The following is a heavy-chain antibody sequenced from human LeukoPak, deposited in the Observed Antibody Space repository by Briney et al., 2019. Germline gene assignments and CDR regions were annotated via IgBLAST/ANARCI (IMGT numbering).Heavy chain of an antibody. V-gene: IGHV3-30*02. CDR2: IRYDGSNK. D-gene: IGHD2-8*01. CDR1: RFTFRSYG. CDR3: AKDGDGVYAIQYIDY. Sequence: PGGSLRLSCAVSRFTFRSYGMHWVRQAPGKGLEWVAFIRYDGSNKYYADSVKGRFTISRDNSKNTLYLQMNSLRAEDTAVYYCAKDGDGVYAIQYIDYWGQGTLVTVSS. J-gene: IGHJ4*02.